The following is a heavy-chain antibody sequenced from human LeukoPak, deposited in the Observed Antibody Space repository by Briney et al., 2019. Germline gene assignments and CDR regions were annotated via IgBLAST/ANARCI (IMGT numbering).Heavy chain of an antibody. J-gene: IGHJ4*02. CDR2: IKSKTDGGTT. Sequence: GGSLRLSCAASGFTFSNAWMSWVRQAPGKGLEWVGRIKSKTDGGTTDYAAPVKGRFTISRDDSKNTLYLQMNSLKTEDTAVYYCTTLKRFSGSRPDYWGQGTLVTVPS. CDR3: TTLKRFSGSRPDY. D-gene: IGHD1-26*01. CDR1: GFTFSNAW. V-gene: IGHV3-15*01.